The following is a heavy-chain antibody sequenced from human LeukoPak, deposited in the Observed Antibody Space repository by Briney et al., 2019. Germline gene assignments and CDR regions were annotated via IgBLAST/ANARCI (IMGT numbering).Heavy chain of an antibody. D-gene: IGHD6-13*01. CDR1: GFTFSSYA. V-gene: IGHV3-30*04. CDR2: ISYDGSNK. CDR3: ARDFSGSSSWAIMDV. J-gene: IGHJ6*02. Sequence: GGSLRLSCAASGFTFSSYAMHWVRQAPGKGLEWVAVISYDGSNKYYADSVKGRFTLSRDNSKNTLYLQMNSLRAEDTAVYYCARDFSGSSSWAIMDVWGQGTTVTVSS.